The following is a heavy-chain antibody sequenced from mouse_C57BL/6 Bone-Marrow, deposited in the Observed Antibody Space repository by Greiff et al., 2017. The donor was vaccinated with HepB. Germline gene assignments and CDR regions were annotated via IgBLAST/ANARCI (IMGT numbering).Heavy chain of an antibody. J-gene: IGHJ4*01. CDR2: IDPENGDT. CDR3: TTKGELSGTDAMDY. Sequence: VQLQQSGAELVRPGASVKLSCTASGFNINDDYMHWVKQRPEQGLEWIGWIDPENGDTEYASKFQGKATITADTSSNTAYLQLSSLTSEDTAVYYCTTKGELSGTDAMDYWGQGTSVTVSA. V-gene: IGHV14-4*01. CDR1: GFNINDDY. D-gene: IGHD4-1*01.